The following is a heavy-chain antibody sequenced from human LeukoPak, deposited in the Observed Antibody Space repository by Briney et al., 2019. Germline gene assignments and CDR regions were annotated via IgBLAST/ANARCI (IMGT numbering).Heavy chain of an antibody. V-gene: IGHV3-74*01. CDR2: INIDERIT. CDR1: GFIFSTQR. Sequence: GGSLRLSCAASGFIFSTQRMHWVRQAPGKGLVWVSYINIDERITGYADSVKGRFTISRDNAKNTLYLQMNSLRAEDTAIYYCFREGGDWGQGTLVTVSS. J-gene: IGHJ4*02. CDR3: FREGGD. D-gene: IGHD3-10*01.